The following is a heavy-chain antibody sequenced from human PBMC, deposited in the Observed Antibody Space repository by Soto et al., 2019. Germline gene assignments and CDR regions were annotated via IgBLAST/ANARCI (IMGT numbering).Heavy chain of an antibody. J-gene: IGHJ4*02. D-gene: IGHD3-22*01. CDR2: IIPIFGTA. V-gene: IGHV1-69*06. Sequence: SVKVSCKASGGTFSSYAISWVRQAPGQGLEWMGGIIPIFGTANYAQKFQGRVTITADKSTSTAYMELSSLRSEDMAVYYCARYYDSSGYYLDHWGQGTLVTVSS. CDR3: ARYYDSSGYYLDH. CDR1: GGTFSSYA.